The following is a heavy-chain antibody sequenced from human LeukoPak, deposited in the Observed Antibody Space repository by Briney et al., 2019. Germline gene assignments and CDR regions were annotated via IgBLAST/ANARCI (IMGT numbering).Heavy chain of an antibody. CDR2: ISSSSSYI. CDR1: GFTFSSYA. J-gene: IGHJ6*02. CDR3: ARDPYYYYGMDV. V-gene: IGHV3-21*01. Sequence: GGSLRLSCAASGFTFSSYAMSWVRQAPGKGLEWVSSISSSSSYIYYADSVKGRFTISRDNAKNSLYLQMNSLRAEDTAVYYCARDPYYYYGMDVWGQGTTVTVSS.